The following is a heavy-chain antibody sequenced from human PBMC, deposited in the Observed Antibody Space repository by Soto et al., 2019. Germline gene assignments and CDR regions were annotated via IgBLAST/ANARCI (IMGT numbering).Heavy chain of an antibody. CDR1: GYTLTELS. CDR2: FDPEDGET. D-gene: IGHD1-26*01. J-gene: IGHJ4*02. V-gene: IGHV1-24*01. CDR3: ATEDARPSGSLQVY. Sequence: ASVKVSCKVSGYTLTELSMHWVRQAPGKGLEWMGGFDPEDGETIYAQKFQGRVTMTEDTSTDTAYMELSSLRSEDTAVYYCATEDARPSGSLQVYWGQATLVTVSS.